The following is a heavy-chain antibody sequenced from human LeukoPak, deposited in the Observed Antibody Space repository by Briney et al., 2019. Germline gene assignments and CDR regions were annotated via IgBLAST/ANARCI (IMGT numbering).Heavy chain of an antibody. Sequence: GGSLRLSCAASGFTFSGYYMSWIRQAPGKGLEWVSYISSSGSTIYYADSVKGRFTISRDNAKNTLYLQMNSLRAEDTAVYYSARDVIRDTAMVAFDYWGQGTLVTVSS. V-gene: IGHV3-11*04. CDR3: ARDVIRDTAMVAFDY. D-gene: IGHD5-18*01. CDR2: ISSSGSTI. CDR1: GFTFSGYY. J-gene: IGHJ4*02.